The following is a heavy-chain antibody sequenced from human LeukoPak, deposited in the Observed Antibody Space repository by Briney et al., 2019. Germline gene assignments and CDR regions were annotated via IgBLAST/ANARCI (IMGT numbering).Heavy chain of an antibody. D-gene: IGHD1-26*01. CDR3: AKPIVGATVENFQH. J-gene: IGHJ1*01. CDR2: ISGSGGST. CDR1: GFTFSSYA. Sequence: PGASLTLSCAASGFTFSSYAMSWVRQAPGKGLEWVSAISGSGGSTYYADSVKGRFTISRDNSKNTLYLQMNSLRAEDTAVYYCAKPIVGATVENFQHWGQGTLVTVSS. V-gene: IGHV3-23*01.